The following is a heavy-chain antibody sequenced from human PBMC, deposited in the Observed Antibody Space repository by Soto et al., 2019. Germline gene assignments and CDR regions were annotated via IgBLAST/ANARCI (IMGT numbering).Heavy chain of an antibody. CDR3: ATTSNIVVVVAATQSFDY. V-gene: IGHV3-21*01. CDR1: GFTFSSYS. J-gene: IGHJ4*02. CDR2: ISSSSSYI. D-gene: IGHD2-15*01. Sequence: EVQLVESGGGLVKPGGSLRLSCAASGFTFSSYSMNWVRQAPGKGLEWVSSISSSSSYIYYADSVKGRFTISRDNAKNSLYLQMNSLRAEDTAVYYCATTSNIVVVVAATQSFDYWGQGTLVTVSS.